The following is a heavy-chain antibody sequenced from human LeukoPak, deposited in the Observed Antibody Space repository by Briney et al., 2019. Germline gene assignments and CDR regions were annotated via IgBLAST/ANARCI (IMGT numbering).Heavy chain of an antibody. J-gene: IGHJ4*02. CDR2: IYHSGST. V-gene: IGHV4-4*02. Sequence: SGTLSLTCAVSGGSISSSNWWSWVRQPPGKGLEWIGEIYHSGSTNYNPSLKSRVTISVDKSKNQFSLKLSSVTAAGTAVYYCARVTGYVMEDYFDYWGQGTLVTVSS. CDR1: GGSISSSNW. CDR3: ARVTGYVMEDYFDY. D-gene: IGHD6-13*01.